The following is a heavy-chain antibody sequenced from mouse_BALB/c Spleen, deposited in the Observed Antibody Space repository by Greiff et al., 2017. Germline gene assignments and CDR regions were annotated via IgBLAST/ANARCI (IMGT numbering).Heavy chain of an antibody. CDR1: GYTFTSYY. V-gene: IGHV1S81*02. D-gene: IGHD2-10*02. Sequence: QVQLQQPGAELVKPGASVKLSCKASGYTFTSYYMYWVKQRPGQGLEWIGGINPSNGGTNFNEKFKGKATLTADKSSSTAYMQLSSLASEDSAVYYCARSKYGNYYAMDYWGQGTSVTVSS. CDR3: ARSKYGNYYAMDY. CDR2: INPSNGGT. J-gene: IGHJ4*01.